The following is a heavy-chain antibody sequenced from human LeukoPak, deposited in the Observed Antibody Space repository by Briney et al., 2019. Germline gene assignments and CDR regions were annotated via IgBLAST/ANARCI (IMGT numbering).Heavy chain of an antibody. V-gene: IGHV3-21*01. J-gene: IGHJ4*02. D-gene: IGHD3-9*01. CDR1: GFTFSSYS. CDR3: ARGDYDILTGYYINFDY. CDR2: ISSSSSYI. Sequence: GGSLRLSCAASGFTFSSYSMNWVRQAPGKGLEWVSSISSSSSYIYYADSVKGRFTISRDNAKNSLYLQMNSLRAEGTAVYYCARGDYDILTGYYINFDYWGQGTLVTVSS.